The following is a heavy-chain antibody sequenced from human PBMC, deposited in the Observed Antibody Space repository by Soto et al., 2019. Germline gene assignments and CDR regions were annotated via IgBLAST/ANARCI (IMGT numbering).Heavy chain of an antibody. V-gene: IGHV1-8*01. CDR3: ARVWGYDYGSGRYNWFDP. CDR1: GYTFTSYD. D-gene: IGHD3-10*01. J-gene: IGHJ5*02. Sequence: QVQLVQSGAEVKKPGASVKVSCKASGYTFTSYDINWVRQATGQGLEWMGWMNPNSGNTGYAQKFQGRVTMTRNTSISTAYMELSSLRSEDTAVDYCARVWGYDYGSGRYNWFDPWGQGTLVTVSS. CDR2: MNPNSGNT.